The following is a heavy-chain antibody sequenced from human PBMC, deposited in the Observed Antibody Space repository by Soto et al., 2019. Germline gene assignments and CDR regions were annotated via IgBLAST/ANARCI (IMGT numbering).Heavy chain of an antibody. J-gene: IGHJ5*02. D-gene: IGHD3-10*01. CDR1: GYNFVTYG. CDR3: ARQAGTLSRGVFMMDT. Sequence: QVHLVQSGTEVQKPGASVKVACKASGYNFVTYGFSWVRQAPGQGLERMGWSSSYNGNTIYAQKFQGRVNMTTDTSTNTAHMELRNLTSDDTAFYYCARQAGTLSRGVFMMDTWGQGTLVIVSS. V-gene: IGHV1-18*01. CDR2: SSSYNGNT.